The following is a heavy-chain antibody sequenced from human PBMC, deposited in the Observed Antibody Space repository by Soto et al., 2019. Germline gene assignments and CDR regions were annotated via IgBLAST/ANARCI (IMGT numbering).Heavy chain of an antibody. D-gene: IGHD2-21*01. Sequence: SETLSLTCTVSGVSIHNSHSFWAWICQPPGKGLQFIASVYHNGGAHYNSSLKSRVTISVDTANNQVSPRMRSLTAADTAFYYCGRVVEGATRHTDPDSWGQGILVTVSS. CDR2: VYHNGGA. J-gene: IGHJ5*01. V-gene: IGHV4-39*01. CDR3: GRVVEGATRHTDPDS. CDR1: GVSIHNSHSF.